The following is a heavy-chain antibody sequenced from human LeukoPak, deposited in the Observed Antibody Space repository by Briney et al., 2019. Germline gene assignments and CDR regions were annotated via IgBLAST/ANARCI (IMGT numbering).Heavy chain of an antibody. CDR1: GFTFNNYA. D-gene: IGHD3-10*01. Sequence: GGSLRLSCAASGFTFNNYAMHWVRQAPGKGLEWVAVISYDETNKYYADSVKGRFTISRDNSKNTLYLQMNSLRAEDTAVYYCARHPRGLGVRGVIHWYFDLWGRGTLVTVSS. CDR3: ARHPRGLGVRGVIHWYFDL. CDR2: ISYDETNK. J-gene: IGHJ2*01. V-gene: IGHV3-30*14.